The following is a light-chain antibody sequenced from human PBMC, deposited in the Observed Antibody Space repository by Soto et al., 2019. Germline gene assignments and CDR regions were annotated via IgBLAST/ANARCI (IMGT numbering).Light chain of an antibody. CDR1: QSVTSR. V-gene: IGKV1-5*01. Sequence: DIQMTQSPSTLSASVGDRVTITCRASQSVTSRLAWYQQKPGKAPKLLIYGASNLESGVPSRFGGSGSGTEFTLTISSLQPDEFATYYCQQYNSYSLTFGGGTTVEIK. J-gene: IGKJ4*01. CDR3: QQYNSYSLT. CDR2: GAS.